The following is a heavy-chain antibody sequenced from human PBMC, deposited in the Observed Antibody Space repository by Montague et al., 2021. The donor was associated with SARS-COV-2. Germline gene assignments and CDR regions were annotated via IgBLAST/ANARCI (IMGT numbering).Heavy chain of an antibody. CDR2: INHSGSA. D-gene: IGHD2-2*02. J-gene: IGHJ6*03. CDR1: GGSFSCYY. CDR3: ARLGEGVVPAPIRGVGPYYSYFYMDV. V-gene: IGHV4-34*01. Sequence: SETLSLTCAVYGGSFSCYYWPWIRQPPGKGPEWIGEINHSGSANYTPSLKRRVTISVDTSKTQFSLKLNSVTAADTAVYYCARLGEGVVPAPIRGVGPYYSYFYMDVWGKAATLTVSS.